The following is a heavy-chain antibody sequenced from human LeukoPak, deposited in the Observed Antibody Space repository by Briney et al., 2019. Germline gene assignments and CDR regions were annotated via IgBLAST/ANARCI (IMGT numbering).Heavy chain of an antibody. CDR3: ARERQYAFWRSYGTYDYYYSMDV. V-gene: IGHV3-9*01. CDR1: GFTFDDYA. D-gene: IGHD3-3*01. J-gene: IGHJ6*03. CDR2: ISWNSDNI. Sequence: PGRSLRLSCAASGFTFDDYAMHWVRQVPGKGLEWVSGISWNSDNINYADSVKGRLTISRDNAKNSLYLQMNSLRAEDTALYYCARERQYAFWRSYGTYDYYYSMDVWGKGTTVTVSS.